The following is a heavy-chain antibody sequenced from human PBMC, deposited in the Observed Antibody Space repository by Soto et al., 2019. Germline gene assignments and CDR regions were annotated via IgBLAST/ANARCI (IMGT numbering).Heavy chain of an antibody. Sequence: PSETLSLTCTVSGGSISSESYFWSWIRQPPGKGLEWIGYIHYNGDTNSNPSLKSRVTISVDTSKNQFSLKLSSVTAADTAVYYCARGGSWAARLSPLGYWGQGTLVTVSS. CDR3: ARGGSWAARLSPLGY. D-gene: IGHD6-6*01. J-gene: IGHJ4*02. CDR1: GGSISSESYF. V-gene: IGHV4-61*01. CDR2: IHYNGDT.